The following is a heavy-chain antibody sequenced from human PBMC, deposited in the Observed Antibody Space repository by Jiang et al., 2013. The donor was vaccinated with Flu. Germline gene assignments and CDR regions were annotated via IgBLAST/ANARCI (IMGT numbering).Heavy chain of an antibody. CDR1: GDSVSSNSAS. CDR2: TYYRSKWYY. J-gene: IGHJ3*02. Sequence: SQTLSLTCAISGDSVSSNSASWNWIRQTPSRGLEWLGRTYYRSKWYYDYAVSVKSRITINPDTSKNQVSLQLNAVTPEDTAVYYCSRGSASDIWGQGTMVTVSS. V-gene: IGHV6-1*01. CDR3: SRGSASDI. D-gene: IGHD2-15*01.